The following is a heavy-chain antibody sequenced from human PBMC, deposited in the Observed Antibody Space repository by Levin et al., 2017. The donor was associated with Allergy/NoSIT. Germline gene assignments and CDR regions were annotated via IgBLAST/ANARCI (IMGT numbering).Heavy chain of an antibody. Sequence: GGSLRLSCAASGFTFSNYAMSWVRQAPGKGLEWVSAISGSGSRTYYADSVEGRFTISRDNSETTLYLQMNSLRAEDTALYYCASPTMLKDYWGQGTLVTVSS. J-gene: IGHJ4*02. CDR2: ISGSGSRT. CDR3: ASPTMLKDY. CDR1: GFTFSNYA. D-gene: IGHD2-8*01. V-gene: IGHV3-23*01.